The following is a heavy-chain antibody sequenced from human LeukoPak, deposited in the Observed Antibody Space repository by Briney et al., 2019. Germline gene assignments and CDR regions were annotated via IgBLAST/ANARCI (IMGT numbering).Heavy chain of an antibody. CDR1: GFTFSGSW. Sequence: PGGSLRLSCVASGFTFSGSWMTWVRQAPGRGLQWLGYISPDGNLKSYVDSVKGRYTISRDNARNSVYLQISSLRVEDTSVYYCARDPAYGALDYWGQGTLVAVSS. CDR3: ARDPAYGALDY. V-gene: IGHV3-7*01. J-gene: IGHJ4*02. CDR2: ISPDGNLK. D-gene: IGHD4-17*01.